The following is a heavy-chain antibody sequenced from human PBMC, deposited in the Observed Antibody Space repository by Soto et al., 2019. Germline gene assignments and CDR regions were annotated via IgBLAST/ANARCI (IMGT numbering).Heavy chain of an antibody. CDR2: IIPIFGTA. V-gene: IGHV1-69*13. D-gene: IGHD3-22*01. J-gene: IGHJ3*02. Sequence: ASVKVSCKASGGTFSSYAISWVRQAPGQGLEWMGGIIPIFGTANYAQKFQGRVTITADESTSTAYMELSSLRSEDTAVYYCARGAYYDSSGYYYERAFEIWGQGTMVTVSS. CDR3: ARGAYYDSSGYYYERAFEI. CDR1: GGTFSSYA.